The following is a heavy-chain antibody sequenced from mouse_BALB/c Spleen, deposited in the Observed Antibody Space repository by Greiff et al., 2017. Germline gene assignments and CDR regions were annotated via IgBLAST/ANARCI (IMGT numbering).Heavy chain of an antibody. V-gene: IGHV1-15*01. CDR1: GYTFTDYE. Sequence: VQLQQSGAELVRPGASVTLSCKASGYTFTDYEMHWVKQTPVHGLEWIGAIDPETGGTAYNQKFKGKATLTADKSSSTAYMELRSLTSEDSAVYYCTRWGLRFAYWGQGTLVTVSA. J-gene: IGHJ3*01. D-gene: IGHD2-4*01. CDR3: TRWGLRFAY. CDR2: IDPETGGT.